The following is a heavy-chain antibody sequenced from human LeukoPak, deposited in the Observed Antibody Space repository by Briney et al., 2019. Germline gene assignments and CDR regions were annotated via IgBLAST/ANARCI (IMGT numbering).Heavy chain of an antibody. CDR3: ARVFRGPHCSSTSCYSPSPPVYYYYGMDV. V-gene: IGHV4-34*01. Sequence: SETLSLTCAVYGGSFSGYYWSWNRQPPGKGLEWIGEINHSGSTNYNPSLKSRVTISVDTSKNQFSLKLSSVTAADTAVYYCARVFRGPHCSSTSCYSPSPPVYYYYGMDVWGQGTTVTVSS. J-gene: IGHJ6*02. CDR2: INHSGST. CDR1: GGSFSGYY. D-gene: IGHD2-2*01.